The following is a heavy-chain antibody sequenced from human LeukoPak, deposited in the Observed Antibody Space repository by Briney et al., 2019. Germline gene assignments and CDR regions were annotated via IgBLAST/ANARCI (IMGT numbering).Heavy chain of an antibody. CDR2: ISSSSSYI. CDR3: ARARQQLVHEDAFDI. V-gene: IGHV3-21*01. J-gene: IGHJ3*02. CDR1: GFTFSSYS. D-gene: IGHD6-13*01. Sequence: GGSLRLSCAASGFTFSSYSMNWVRQAPGKGLEWVSSISSSSSYIYYADSVKGRFTISRDNAKNSLYLQMNSLRAEDTAVYYCARARQQLVHEDAFDIWGQGTMVTVSS.